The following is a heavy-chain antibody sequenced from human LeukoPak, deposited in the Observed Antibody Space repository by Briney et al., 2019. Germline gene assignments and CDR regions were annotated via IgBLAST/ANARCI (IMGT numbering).Heavy chain of an antibody. J-gene: IGHJ5*02. Sequence: PGGSLRLSCAASGFTFIRYAMSWVRQAPGKGLEWVSAISDSGDTTQYADSVKGRFTISRDNSKNTLYLQMNSLRAEDTAVYHCARQITTMTSNWFDPWGQGTLVTVSS. D-gene: IGHD3-22*01. CDR1: GFTFIRYA. CDR3: ARQITTMTSNWFDP. V-gene: IGHV3-23*01. CDR2: ISDSGDTT.